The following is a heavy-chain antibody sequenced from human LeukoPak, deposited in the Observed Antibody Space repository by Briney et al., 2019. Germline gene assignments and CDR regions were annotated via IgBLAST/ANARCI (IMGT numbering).Heavy chain of an antibody. Sequence: GGSLRLSCAASGFTFDNAWMSWVRQAPGKGLEWVGRIKSKKNGGTTDYAAPVKGRFTISRDDSKSTLFLQMNSLKTEDSGVYYCTTGAPSGGYYFDYWGQGTLVTVSS. J-gene: IGHJ4*02. CDR2: IKSKKNGGTT. D-gene: IGHD1-26*01. V-gene: IGHV3-15*01. CDR1: GFTFDNAW. CDR3: TTGAPSGGYYFDY.